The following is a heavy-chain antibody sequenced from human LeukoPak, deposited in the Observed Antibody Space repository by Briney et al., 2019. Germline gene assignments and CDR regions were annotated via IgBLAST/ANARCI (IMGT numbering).Heavy chain of an antibody. CDR2: IYYSGNT. CDR1: GGSISSSSYY. Sequence: SETLSLTCTVSGGSISSSSYYWGWIRQPPGKGLEWIGSIYYSGNTHYNPSLKSRVTISVDTSKNQFSLKLSSVTAADTAVYYCARLNWNYYFDYWGQGTLVTVSS. V-gene: IGHV4-39*01. D-gene: IGHD1-1*01. CDR3: ARLNWNYYFDY. J-gene: IGHJ4*02.